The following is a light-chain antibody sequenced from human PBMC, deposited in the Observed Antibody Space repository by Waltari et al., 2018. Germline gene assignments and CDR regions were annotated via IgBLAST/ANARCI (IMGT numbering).Light chain of an antibody. CDR2: DVS. CDR3: CSYAGNYVWV. Sequence: QSALTQPAAVPGSPGRSVTISGPGAGSAIGRYDFASWYQQHPGNAPKLVISDVSKRPSGVSDRFSGSKSGDTASLTISGLQFEDEADYYCCSYAGNYVWVFGGGTRLTVL. CDR1: GSAIGRYDF. J-gene: IGLJ3*02. V-gene: IGLV2-23*02.